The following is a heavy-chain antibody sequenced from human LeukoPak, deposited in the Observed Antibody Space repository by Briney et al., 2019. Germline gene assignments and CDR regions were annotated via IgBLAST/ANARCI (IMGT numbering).Heavy chain of an antibody. CDR2: ILYDGSNK. J-gene: IGHJ4*02. CDR1: GFTFSSYG. D-gene: IGHD1-26*01. CDR3: AKHSGSYQTAFDY. V-gene: IGHV3-30*18. Sequence: QPGGSLRLPCAASGFTFSSYGMHWVRQAPGKGLEWVAVILYDGSNKYYADSVKGRFTISRDNSKNTLYLQMNSLRAEDTAVYYCAKHSGSYQTAFDYWGQGTLVTVSS.